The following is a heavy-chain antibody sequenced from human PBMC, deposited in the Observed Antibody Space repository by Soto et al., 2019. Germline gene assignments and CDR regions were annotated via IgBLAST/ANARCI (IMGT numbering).Heavy chain of an antibody. Sequence: QVQLVESGGGVVQPGRSLRLSCAASGFTFSSYGMHWVRQAPGKGLEWVAVIWYDGSNKYYADSVKGRFTISRDNSKNTLYLQMNSLRAEDTAVYYCASEGAVAGLTEYYYYGMDVWGQGTTVTVSS. CDR3: ASEGAVAGLTEYYYYGMDV. V-gene: IGHV3-33*01. D-gene: IGHD6-19*01. CDR1: GFTFSSYG. J-gene: IGHJ6*02. CDR2: IWYDGSNK.